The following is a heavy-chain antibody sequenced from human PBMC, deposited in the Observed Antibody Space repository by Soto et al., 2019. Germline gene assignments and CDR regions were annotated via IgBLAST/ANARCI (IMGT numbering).Heavy chain of an antibody. CDR1: GGSISSSSYY. CDR2: IYYSGST. Sequence: SETLSLTCTVSGGSISSSSYYWGWIRQPPGKGLEWIGSIYYSGSTYYNPSLKSRVTISVDTSKNQFSLKLSSVTAADTAVYYCARGPGGSGTSCYGRGWFDHWGQGTLVTVSS. J-gene: IGHJ5*02. CDR3: ARGPGGSGTSCYGRGWFDH. D-gene: IGHD2-2*01. V-gene: IGHV4-39*07.